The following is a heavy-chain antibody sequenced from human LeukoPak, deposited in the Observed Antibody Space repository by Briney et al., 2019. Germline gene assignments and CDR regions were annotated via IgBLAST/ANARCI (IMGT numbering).Heavy chain of an antibody. V-gene: IGHV4-31*03. CDR2: IYYSGST. J-gene: IGHJ6*02. CDR3: ARTSLPGDSYGMDV. CDR1: GGSISSGGYY. Sequence: SETLSLTCTVSGGSISSGGYYWSWIRQHPGKGLEWIGYIYYSGSTYYNPSLKSRVTISVDTSKSQFSLKLSSVTAADTAVYYCARTSLPGDSYGMDVWGQGTTVTVTS. D-gene: IGHD2-2*01.